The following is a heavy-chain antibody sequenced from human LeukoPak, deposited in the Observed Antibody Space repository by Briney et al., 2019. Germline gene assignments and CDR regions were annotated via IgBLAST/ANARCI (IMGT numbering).Heavy chain of an antibody. CDR2: LYSSGST. CDR1: GGSINSGGYS. CDR3: ARGYGTFDF. V-gene: IGHV4-30-2*01. D-gene: IGHD5-18*01. Sequence: KSSQTLSLTCAVSGGSINSGGYSWSWIRQPPGKGLEWMGDLYSSGSTYYIPSLKSRVTMSVDRSKNHFSLKLNSVTAADTAVYYCARGYGTFDFWGQGILVAVAS. J-gene: IGHJ4*02.